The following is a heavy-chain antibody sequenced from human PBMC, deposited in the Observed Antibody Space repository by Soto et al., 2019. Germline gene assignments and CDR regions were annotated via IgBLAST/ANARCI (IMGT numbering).Heavy chain of an antibody. D-gene: IGHD3-16*02. V-gene: IGHV1-8*01. CDR1: GYTFTSYD. CDR3: ARLMITFGGVIVLKAFDI. J-gene: IGHJ3*02. CDR2: MNPNSGNT. Sequence: ASVKVSCKASGYTFTSYDSNWVRQATGQGLEWMGWMNPNSGNTGYAQKFQGRVTMTRNTSISTAYMELSSLRSEDTAVYYCARLMITFGGVIVLKAFDIWGQGTMVTVSS.